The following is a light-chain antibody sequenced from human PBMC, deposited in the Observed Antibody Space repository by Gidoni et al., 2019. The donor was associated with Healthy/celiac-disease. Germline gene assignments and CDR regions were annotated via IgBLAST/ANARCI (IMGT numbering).Light chain of an antibody. CDR2: WAS. CDR1: QSVLYSSNNKNY. Sequence: DIVMTQAPDSLAVSLGERATINCKSSQSVLYSSNNKNYLAWYQQKPGQPPKLLIYWASTRGSGVPDRFSGSGSGTDFTLTTSSLQAEDVAVYYCQQYYSTPLTFGGXTKVEIK. V-gene: IGKV4-1*01. CDR3: QQYYSTPLT. J-gene: IGKJ4*01.